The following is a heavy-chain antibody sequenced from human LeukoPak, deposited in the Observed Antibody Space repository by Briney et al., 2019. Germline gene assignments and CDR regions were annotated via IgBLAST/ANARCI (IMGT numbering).Heavy chain of an antibody. CDR3: ARDLLHNLGVPAAMNDY. D-gene: IGHD2-2*01. Sequence: ASVKVSCKASGYTFTGYYTHWVRQAPGQGLEWMGRINPNSGGTNYAQKFQGRVTMTRDTSISTAYMELSRLRSDDTAVYYCARDLLHNLGVPAAMNDYWGQGTLVTVSS. CDR1: GYTFTGYY. J-gene: IGHJ4*02. CDR2: INPNSGGT. V-gene: IGHV1-2*06.